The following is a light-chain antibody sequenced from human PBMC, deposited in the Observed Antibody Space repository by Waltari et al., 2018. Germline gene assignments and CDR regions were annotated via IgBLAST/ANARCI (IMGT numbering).Light chain of an antibody. J-gene: IGKJ5*01. CDR1: QSVSSN. Sequence: EVVMTQSPATLSVFPGERATLSCRASQSVSSNLAWYQPRPGQAPRLLIFDAATRAPSIPARFSGSGSGTEFTLTIRSLQSEDSAVYYCQQYNRWPPITFGQGTRLEVK. V-gene: IGKV3-15*01. CDR2: DAA. CDR3: QQYNRWPPIT.